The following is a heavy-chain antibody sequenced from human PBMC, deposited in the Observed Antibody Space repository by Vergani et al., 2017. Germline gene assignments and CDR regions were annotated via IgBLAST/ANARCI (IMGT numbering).Heavy chain of an antibody. V-gene: IGHV3-48*01. Sequence: EVQLVESGGGLVQPGGSLRLSCAASGFTFSSYSMNWVRQAPGKGLEWVSYISSSSSTIYYADSVKGRFTISRDNAKNSLYLQMNSLRAEDTAVYYCAIGCSSTSCYYYYYGMDVWGQGTTVTVSS. D-gene: IGHD2-2*01. CDR1: GFTFSSYS. J-gene: IGHJ6*02. CDR2: ISSSSSTI. CDR3: AIGCSSTSCYYYYYGMDV.